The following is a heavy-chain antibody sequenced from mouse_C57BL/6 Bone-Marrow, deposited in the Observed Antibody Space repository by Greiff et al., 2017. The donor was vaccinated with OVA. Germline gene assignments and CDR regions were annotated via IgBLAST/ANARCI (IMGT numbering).Heavy chain of an antibody. V-gene: IGHV5-17*01. CDR3: ALIYLRYFDV. J-gene: IGHJ1*03. CDR2: ISSGSSTI. D-gene: IGHD5-5*01. CDR1: GFTFSDYG. Sequence: EVKVVESGGGLVKPGGSLKLSCAASGFTFSDYGMHWVRQAPEKGLEWVAYISSGSSTIYYADTVKGRFTISRDNAKNTLFLQMTSLRSEDTAMYYCALIYLRYFDVWGTGTTVTVSS.